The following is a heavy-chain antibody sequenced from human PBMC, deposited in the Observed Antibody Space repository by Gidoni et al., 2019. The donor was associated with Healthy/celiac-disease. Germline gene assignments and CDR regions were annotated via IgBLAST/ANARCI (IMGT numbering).Heavy chain of an antibody. V-gene: IGHV3-11*05. CDR2: ISSSSSYT. CDR1: GFTFSDYY. J-gene: IGHJ5*02. Sequence: QVQLVESGGGLVKPGGSLRLSCAASGFTFSDYYISWIRQAPGKGLEWVSYISSSSSYTNYADSVKGRFTISRDNAKNSLYLQMNSLRAEDTAVYYCARVVRDGYTIGWFDPWGQGTLVTVSS. CDR3: ARVVRDGYTIGWFDP. D-gene: IGHD5-12*01.